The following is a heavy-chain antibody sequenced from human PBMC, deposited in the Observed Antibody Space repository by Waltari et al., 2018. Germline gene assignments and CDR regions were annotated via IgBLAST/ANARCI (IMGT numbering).Heavy chain of an antibody. D-gene: IGHD6-19*01. V-gene: IGHV4-59*11. J-gene: IGHJ4*02. CDR3: ARERAVAGTHYFDY. CDR1: GGSISSHY. Sequence: QVQLQESGPGLVKPSETLSLTCTVSGGSISSHYWSWIRQPPWKGLEWIGYIYYSGSTNYNPSLKSRVTISVDTSKNQFSLKLSSVTAADTAVYYCARERAVAGTHYFDYWGQGTLVTVSS. CDR2: IYYSGST.